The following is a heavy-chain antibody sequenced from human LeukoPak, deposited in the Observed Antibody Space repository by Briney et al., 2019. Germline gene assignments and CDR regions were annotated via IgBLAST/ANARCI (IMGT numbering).Heavy chain of an antibody. CDR3: AGFTPGAAFDI. CDR1: GGSISSYY. V-gene: IGHV4-59*01. CDR2: IYYSGST. J-gene: IGHJ3*02. Sequence: SETLSLTCTVSGGSISSYYWSWIRQPPGKGLEWIGYIYYSGSTNYYPSLKSRVTISVDTSKNQFSLKLSSVTAADTAVYYCAGFTPGAAFDIWGQGTMVTVSS. D-gene: IGHD2-15*01.